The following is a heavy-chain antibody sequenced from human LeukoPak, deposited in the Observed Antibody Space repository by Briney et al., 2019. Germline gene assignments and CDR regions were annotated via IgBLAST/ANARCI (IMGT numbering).Heavy chain of an antibody. CDR1: GYTFTGYY. V-gene: IGHV1-2*04. CDR3: ARGLLRIAAAGGPSFDY. CDR2: INPNSGGT. D-gene: IGHD6-13*01. J-gene: IGHJ4*02. Sequence: ASVKVSCKASGYTFTGYYMHWVRQAPGQGLEWMGWINPNSGGTNYAQKFQGWVTMTRDTSISTAYMELSRLRSDDTAVYYCARGLLRIAAAGGPSFDYWGQGTLVTVSS.